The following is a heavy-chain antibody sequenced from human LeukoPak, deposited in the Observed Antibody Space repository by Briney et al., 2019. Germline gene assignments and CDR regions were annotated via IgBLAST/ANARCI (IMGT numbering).Heavy chain of an antibody. J-gene: IGHJ4*02. CDR1: GFTFTSSA. CDR2: IVVGSGNT. V-gene: IGHV1-58*02. D-gene: IGHD5-12*01. CDR3: AAALSQTNSGYDALDY. Sequence: GASVKVSCKASGFTFTSSAMQWVRQARGQRLEWIGWIVVGSGNTNYAQKFQERVTITRDMSTSTAYMELSSLRSEDTAVYYCAAALSQTNSGYDALDYWGQGTLDTVSS.